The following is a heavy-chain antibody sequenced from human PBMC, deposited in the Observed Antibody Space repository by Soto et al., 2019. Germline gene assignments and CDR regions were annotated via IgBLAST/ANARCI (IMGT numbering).Heavy chain of an antibody. D-gene: IGHD1-1*01. Sequence: EVQLVESGGGLVQPGGSLRLSCAASGFTFSNFWMTWVRQAQGKGLEWVATIKKDGSEKNYVDSVKGRFSISRDNAKNSLDLQMNNLRVEDTAVYYCARDSPEMAGTYYHYGMDVWGRGTTITVSS. CDR2: IKKDGSEK. CDR1: GFTFSNFW. CDR3: ARDSPEMAGTYYHYGMDV. J-gene: IGHJ6*02. V-gene: IGHV3-7*01.